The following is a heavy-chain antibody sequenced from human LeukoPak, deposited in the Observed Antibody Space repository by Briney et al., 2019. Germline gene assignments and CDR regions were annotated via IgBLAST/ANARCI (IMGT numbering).Heavy chain of an antibody. CDR1: GFTFSSYA. CDR3: AKALYDSSGYHSFDY. Sequence: GGSLRLSCAASGFTFSSYATSWVRQAPGKGLEWVSGISGSGGSTYYADSVKGRFTISRDNSKNTLYLQMNSLRAEDTAAYYCAKALYDSSGYHSFDYWGQGTLVTVSS. D-gene: IGHD3-22*01. CDR2: ISGSGGST. J-gene: IGHJ4*02. V-gene: IGHV3-23*01.